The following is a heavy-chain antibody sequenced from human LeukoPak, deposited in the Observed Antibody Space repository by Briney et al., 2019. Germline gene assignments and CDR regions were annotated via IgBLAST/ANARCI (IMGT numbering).Heavy chain of an antibody. J-gene: IGHJ4*02. CDR3: AKKNSGLHPFDF. V-gene: IGHV3-23*01. CDR1: GFSFSSSP. CDR2: ISSSGGDT. Sequence: GGSLRLSCAASGFSFSSSPMSWVRQAPGKGLEWVSDISSSGGDTPYADSVKGRFTISRDNSKNTLYLQMNSLRAEDTAVYYCAKKNSGLHPFDFWGQGTLVIVSS. D-gene: IGHD4-23*01.